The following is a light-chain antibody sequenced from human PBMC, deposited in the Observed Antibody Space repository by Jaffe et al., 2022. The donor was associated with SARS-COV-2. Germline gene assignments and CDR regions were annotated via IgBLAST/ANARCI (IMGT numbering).Light chain of an antibody. CDR3: QQSYRAPFT. V-gene: IGKV1-39*01. Sequence: DIQMTQFPSPLSASVGDRVTITCRASQNINKYLNWYQQKPGKAPRLLISVFYGLQSGVPSRFSAGGSGTDFTLTISSLQPEDSATYYCQQSYRAPFTFGQGTRLEIK. J-gene: IGKJ5*01. CDR2: VFY. CDR1: QNINKY.